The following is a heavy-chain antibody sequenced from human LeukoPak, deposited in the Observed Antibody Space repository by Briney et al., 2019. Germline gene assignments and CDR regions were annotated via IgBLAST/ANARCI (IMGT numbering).Heavy chain of an antibody. J-gene: IGHJ3*02. D-gene: IGHD3-10*01. CDR3: AREGALWFGESRAFDI. V-gene: IGHV3-48*03. CDR1: GFTFGREE. Sequence: GGSLRLSCAASGFTFGREEMNWVRQAPGKGLEWVSYISSSGSTIYYADSVKGRFTISRDNAKNSLYLQMNSLRAEDTAVYYCAREGALWFGESRAFDIWGQGTMVTVSS. CDR2: ISSSGSTI.